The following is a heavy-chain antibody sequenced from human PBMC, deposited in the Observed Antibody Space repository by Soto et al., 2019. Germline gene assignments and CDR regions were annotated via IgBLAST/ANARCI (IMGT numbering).Heavy chain of an antibody. Sequence: SVKVSCKASGGTFSSYAISWVRQAPGQGLEWMGGIIPIFGTANYAQKFQGRVTITADESTSTAYMELSSLRSEDTAVYYCARDRGSGSFNFDYWGQGTLVTVSS. CDR1: GGTFSSYA. D-gene: IGHD1-26*01. V-gene: IGHV1-69*13. CDR2: IIPIFGTA. CDR3: ARDRGSGSFNFDY. J-gene: IGHJ4*02.